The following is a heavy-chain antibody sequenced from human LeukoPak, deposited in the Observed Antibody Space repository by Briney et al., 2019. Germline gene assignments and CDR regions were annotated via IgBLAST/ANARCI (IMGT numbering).Heavy chain of an antibody. V-gene: IGHV1-2*04. J-gene: IGHJ4*02. Sequence: ASVKVSCKASGYTFTGYYMHWVRRAPGQGLEWMGWINPNSGGTNYAQKFQGWVTMTRDTSISTAYMELSRLRSDDTAVYYCARGKSGSGGSCYDYRGQGTLVTVSS. D-gene: IGHD2-15*01. CDR1: GYTFTGYY. CDR3: ARGKSGSGGSCYDY. CDR2: INPNSGGT.